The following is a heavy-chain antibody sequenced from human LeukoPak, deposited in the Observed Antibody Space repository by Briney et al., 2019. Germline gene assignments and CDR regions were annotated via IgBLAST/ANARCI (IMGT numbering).Heavy chain of an antibody. CDR3: ARERSILYGGSAFDY. D-gene: IGHD4-23*01. CDR1: GGSISSSSYY. V-gene: IGHV4-39*07. CDR2: IYYSGST. J-gene: IGHJ4*02. Sequence: SETLSLTCTVSGGSISSSSYYWGWIRQPPGKGLEWIGSIYYSGSTYYNPSLKSRSTISVDTSKNQFSLKLSSVTAADTAVYYCARERSILYGGSAFDYWGQGTLVTVSS.